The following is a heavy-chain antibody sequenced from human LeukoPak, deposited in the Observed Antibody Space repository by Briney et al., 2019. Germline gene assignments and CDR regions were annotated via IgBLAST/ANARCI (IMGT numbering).Heavy chain of an antibody. D-gene: IGHD2-15*01. CDR1: GCTFTGYY. Sequence: ASVKVSCKASGCTFTGYYMHWVRQAPGQGLEWMGWINPNSGGTNYAQKFQGRVTMTRDTPISTAYMELSRLRSDDTAVYYCARVEAATLILPGYWGQGTLVTVSS. J-gene: IGHJ4*02. CDR3: ARVEAATLILPGY. CDR2: INPNSGGT. V-gene: IGHV1-2*02.